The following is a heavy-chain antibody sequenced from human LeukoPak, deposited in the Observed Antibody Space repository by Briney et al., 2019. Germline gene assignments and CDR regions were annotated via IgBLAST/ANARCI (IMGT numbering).Heavy chain of an antibody. CDR1: GYTFTSYG. D-gene: IGHD1-26*01. CDR3: ARDVGGRETTWPLGYNWFDP. J-gene: IGHJ5*02. CDR2: ISAYNGNT. V-gene: IGHV1-18*04. Sequence: ASVKVSCKASGYTFTSYGISWLRQAPGQGLVWMGWISAYNGNTNYAQKLQGRVTMTTDTSKTTAYMELRSLRSDDTAVYYCARDVGGRETTWPLGYNWFDPWGQGNLVTVSS.